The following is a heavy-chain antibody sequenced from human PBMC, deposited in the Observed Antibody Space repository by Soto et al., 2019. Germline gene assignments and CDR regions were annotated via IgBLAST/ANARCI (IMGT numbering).Heavy chain of an antibody. J-gene: IGHJ4*02. V-gene: IGHV3-30*03. CDR1: GFTFSSYA. Sequence: GGSLRLSCAASGFTFSSYAMSWVRQAPGKGLEWVAVISYDGSNKYYADSVKGRFTISRDNSKNTLYLQMNSLRAEDTAVYYCARAKQWLASRLFDYWGQGTLVTVSS. CDR3: ARAKQWLASRLFDY. D-gene: IGHD6-19*01. CDR2: ISYDGSNK.